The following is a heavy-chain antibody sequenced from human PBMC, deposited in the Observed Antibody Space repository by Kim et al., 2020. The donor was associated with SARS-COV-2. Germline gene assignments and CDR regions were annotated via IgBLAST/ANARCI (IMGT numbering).Heavy chain of an antibody. V-gene: IGHV5-51*01. J-gene: IGHJ4*02. CDR1: GFTFTNYW. CDR3: ARSKGYSFSSPSSH. Sequence: GESLKISCLGSGFTFTNYWIAWVRQKPGKGLEWMGTIFPGDSDTKYSPSFQGQVTLSADKSTNTAFLQWGSLEASDSAVYYCARSKGYSFSSPSSHWGLGTLVTVSS. D-gene: IGHD5-18*01. CDR2: IFPGDSDT.